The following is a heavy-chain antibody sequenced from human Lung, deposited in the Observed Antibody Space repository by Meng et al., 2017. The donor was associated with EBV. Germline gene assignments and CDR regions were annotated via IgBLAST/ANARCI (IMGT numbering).Heavy chain of an antibody. CDR2: IYGSGGT. D-gene: IGHD2-2*01. CDR1: AASISRGADY. Sequence: QLQLQAARPLLLTPSQPPSRPSTLTAASISRGADYCSWIRQCPGKGLELIRYIYGSGGTYYHPALKSRVTILVDTSKNQFSLKLSYVTAADTAVYYCARTREYQLPYHFDDCGQVTLVTVSS. J-gene: IGHJ4*02. CDR3: ARTREYQLPYHFDD. V-gene: IGHV4-31*03.